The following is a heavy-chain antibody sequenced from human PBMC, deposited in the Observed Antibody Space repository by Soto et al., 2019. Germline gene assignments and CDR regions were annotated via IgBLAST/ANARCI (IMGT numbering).Heavy chain of an antibody. Sequence: GGSLRLSCAASGFTFSSYSMNWVRQAPGKGLEWVSSISSSSSYIYYADSVKGRFTISRDNAKNSLYLQMNSLRAEDTAVYYCARDKGGDIVLMVYAILIDGMDVWGQGTTVTVSS. D-gene: IGHD2-8*01. CDR3: ARDKGGDIVLMVYAILIDGMDV. J-gene: IGHJ6*02. V-gene: IGHV3-21*01. CDR1: GFTFSSYS. CDR2: ISSSSSYI.